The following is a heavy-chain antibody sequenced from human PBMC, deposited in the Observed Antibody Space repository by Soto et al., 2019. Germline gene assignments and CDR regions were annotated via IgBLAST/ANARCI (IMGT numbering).Heavy chain of an antibody. CDR3: ARDRVGATPEYNWVDP. CDR2: ISAYNGNT. J-gene: IGHJ5*02. V-gene: IGHV1-18*04. CDR1: GYTFTSYG. Sequence: QVQLVQSGAAVKKPGASVKVSCKASGYTFTSYGISWVRQAPGQGLEWMGWISAYNGNTNYAQKLQGRVTMTTDTSTSTAYMELRSLRSDDTAVYYCARDRVGATPEYNWVDPWGQGTLVTVSS. D-gene: IGHD1-26*01.